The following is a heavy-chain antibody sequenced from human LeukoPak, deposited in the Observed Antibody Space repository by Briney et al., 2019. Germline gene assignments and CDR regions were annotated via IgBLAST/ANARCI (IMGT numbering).Heavy chain of an antibody. Sequence: AAVNVSCKASGGTFSSYAISWVRQPPAQGLGWVGGIIPIFGTANYAQKFQGRVTITTDESTSTGYMELSRLRSEDTAVYYCALSYCSSTSCYSFAAWGEGTLVTVSS. D-gene: IGHD2-2*02. CDR1: GGTFSSYA. J-gene: IGHJ5*02. V-gene: IGHV1-69*05. CDR3: ALSYCSSTSCYSFAA. CDR2: IIPIFGTA.